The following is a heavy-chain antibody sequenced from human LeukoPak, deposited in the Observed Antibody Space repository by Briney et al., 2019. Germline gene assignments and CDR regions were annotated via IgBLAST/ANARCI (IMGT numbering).Heavy chain of an antibody. CDR2: ISWNSGSI. J-gene: IGHJ4*02. V-gene: IGHV3-9*01. CDR1: GFTFDDYA. Sequence: PGRSLRLSFSASGFTFDDYAMHWVRQAPGKGLEWVIGISWNSGSIGYADSVKGPFTISRDNAKITLYLQMNRLRAEDTAVYYCAKGVGATSFDSWGQGTLVTVSS. CDR3: AKGVGATSFDS. D-gene: IGHD1-26*01.